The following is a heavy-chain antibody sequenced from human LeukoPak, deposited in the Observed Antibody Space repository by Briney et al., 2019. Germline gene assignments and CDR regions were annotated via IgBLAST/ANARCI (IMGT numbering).Heavy chain of an antibody. J-gene: IGHJ5*02. V-gene: IGHV1-69*13. Sequence: GASVKVSCKASGGTFSSYAISWVRQAPGQGLEWMGGIIPIFGTANYAQKFQGRVTITADESTSTAYMELSSLRSEDTAVYYCAREDTVGVRWEKPFDPWGQGTLVTVSS. CDR1: GGTFSSYA. CDR2: IIPIFGTA. D-gene: IGHD4-23*01. CDR3: AREDTVGVRWEKPFDP.